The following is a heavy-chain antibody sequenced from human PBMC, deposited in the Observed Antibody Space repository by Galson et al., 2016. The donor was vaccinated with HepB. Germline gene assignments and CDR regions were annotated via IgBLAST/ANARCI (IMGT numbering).Heavy chain of an antibody. J-gene: IGHJ6*02. CDR1: GFSLSTSGVC. Sequence: PALVKPTQTLTLTCTFSGFSLSTSGVCVSWIRQPPGKALEWLARIDWDDDEYYSTSLRTRLTISKDTSKNRVVLTMTNMDPVDTATYYCARISVAGPRCYYAYDMDVWGQGTTVTVSS. V-gene: IGHV2-70*11. CDR2: IDWDDDE. D-gene: IGHD6-19*01. CDR3: ARISVAGPRCYYAYDMDV.